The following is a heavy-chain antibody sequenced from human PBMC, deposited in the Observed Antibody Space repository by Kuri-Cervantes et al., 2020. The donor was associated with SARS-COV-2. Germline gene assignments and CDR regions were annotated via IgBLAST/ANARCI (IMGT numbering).Heavy chain of an antibody. J-gene: IGHJ6*03. CDR2: ISSSGSTI. Sequence: GGSLRLSCAASGFTFSDYYMSWIRQAPGKGLEWVSYISSSGSTIYYADSVKGRFTISRDNAKNSLYLQMNSLRVEDTAVYYCARVAGEGPIYYYYMDVWGKGTTVTVSS. CDR1: GFTFSDYY. V-gene: IGHV3-11*04. CDR3: ARVAGEGPIYYYYMDV. D-gene: IGHD1-26*01.